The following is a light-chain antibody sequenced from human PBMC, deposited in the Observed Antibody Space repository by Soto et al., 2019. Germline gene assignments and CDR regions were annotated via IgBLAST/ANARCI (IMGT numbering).Light chain of an antibody. V-gene: IGLV2-11*01. CDR1: NSDVGRYNS. Sequence: QSALTQPHSVSGSPGQSVTISCTGTNSDVGRYNSVSWYQQLPGKAPQLIISAVRQRPSGVPDRFSGSKSGNTASLTISGLQTDDEADYFCFSYTAYDNWVFGGGTKLTVL. J-gene: IGLJ3*02. CDR3: FSYTAYDNWV. CDR2: AVR.